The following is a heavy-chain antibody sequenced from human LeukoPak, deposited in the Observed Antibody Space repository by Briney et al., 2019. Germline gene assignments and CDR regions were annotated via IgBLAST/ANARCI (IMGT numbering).Heavy chain of an antibody. CDR1: GFTFSSYE. V-gene: IGHV3-48*03. Sequence: GGSLRLSCAASGFTFSSYELNWVRQAPGKGLEWVSYISSSGSATYYADSVRGRFTVSRDNAKNSLSLQMNSLRAEDTAVYYCARVRAAYYYGMDVWGRGTTVTVSS. J-gene: IGHJ6*02. CDR2: ISSSGSAT. CDR3: ARVRAAYYYGMDV.